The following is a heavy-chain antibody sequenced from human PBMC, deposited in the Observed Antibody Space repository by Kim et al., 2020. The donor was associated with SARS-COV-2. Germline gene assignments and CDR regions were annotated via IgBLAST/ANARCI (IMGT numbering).Heavy chain of an antibody. D-gene: IGHD2-15*01. Sequence: ASVKVSCKASGYTFTSYGISWVRQAPGQGLEWMGWISAYNGNTNYAQKLQGRVTMTTDTSTSTAYMELRSLRSDDTAVYYCARDFGRIPINWFDPWGQGTLVTVSS. J-gene: IGHJ5*02. CDR2: ISAYNGNT. V-gene: IGHV1-18*01. CDR3: ARDFGRIPINWFDP. CDR1: GYTFTSYG.